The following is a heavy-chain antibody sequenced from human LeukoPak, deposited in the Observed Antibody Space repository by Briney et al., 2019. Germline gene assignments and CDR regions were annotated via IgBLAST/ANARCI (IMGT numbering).Heavy chain of an antibody. CDR2: ISGSGGST. V-gene: IGHV3-23*01. CDR3: ARESRGMVRGTMDY. CDR1: GFTFSSYA. J-gene: IGHJ4*02. D-gene: IGHD3-10*01. Sequence: GGSLRLSCAASGFTFSSYAMSWVRQAPGKGLEWVSAISGSGGSTYYADSVKGRFTISRDNSKNTLYLQMNSLRAEDTAVYYCARESRGMVRGTMDYWGQGTLVTVSS.